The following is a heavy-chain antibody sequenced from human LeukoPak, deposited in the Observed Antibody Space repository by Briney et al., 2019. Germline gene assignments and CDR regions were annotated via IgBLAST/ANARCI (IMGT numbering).Heavy chain of an antibody. Sequence: SQTLSLTCTVSGGSISSGGYYWSWIRQHPGKGLEWIGYTYYSGSTYYNPSLKSRVTISVDTSKNQFSLKLSSVTAADTAVYYCAGTYYYDSSGYLHPTIFDYWGQGTLVTVSS. J-gene: IGHJ4*02. CDR2: TYYSGST. CDR1: GGSISSGGYY. D-gene: IGHD3-22*01. CDR3: AGTYYYDSSGYLHPTIFDY. V-gene: IGHV4-31*03.